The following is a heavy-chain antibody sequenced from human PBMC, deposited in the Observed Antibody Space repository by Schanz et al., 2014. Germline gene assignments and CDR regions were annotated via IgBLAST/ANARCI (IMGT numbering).Heavy chain of an antibody. D-gene: IGHD5-12*01. CDR1: GFIFSNYA. V-gene: IGHV3-30-3*01. Sequence: VQLLESGGGLVQPGGSLRLSCAASGFIFSNYAMHWVRQAPGKGLEWVALISNDGSIKYYADSVEGRFTISRDNSRNTLYLQMNSLRTEDTAVYYCASPSGYSDYGTYFDFWGQGTLVTVSS. CDR2: ISNDGSIK. CDR3: ASPSGYSDYGTYFDF. J-gene: IGHJ4*02.